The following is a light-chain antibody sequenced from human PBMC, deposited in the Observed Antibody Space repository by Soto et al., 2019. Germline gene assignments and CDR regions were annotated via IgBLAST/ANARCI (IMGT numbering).Light chain of an antibody. Sequence: EIALTQSPGTLSLSPGEGATLSCRASQSVTSGYLAWYQQKPGQAPRLLIFGASSRASGIPDRFSGSGSGTDFTLTISRLEPEDFAVYSCQQYGGSPLFTFGPGTRVDFK. CDR2: GAS. V-gene: IGKV3-20*01. CDR3: QQYGGSPLFT. CDR1: QSVTSGY. J-gene: IGKJ3*01.